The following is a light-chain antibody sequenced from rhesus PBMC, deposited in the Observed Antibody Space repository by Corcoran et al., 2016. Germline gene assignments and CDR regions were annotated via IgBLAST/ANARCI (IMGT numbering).Light chain of an antibody. J-gene: IGKJ3*01. CDR1: QGISNW. Sequence: DIQMTQSPSSLSASVGDRVTITCRASQGISNWLAWYQQKPGKAPKLLIYRATTLETGVPSRFSGSGSGTDFTLTISSLQPEDIATYYCQQHDNSPFTFGPGTKLDIK. CDR3: QQHDNSPFT. CDR2: RAT. V-gene: IGKV1-69*01.